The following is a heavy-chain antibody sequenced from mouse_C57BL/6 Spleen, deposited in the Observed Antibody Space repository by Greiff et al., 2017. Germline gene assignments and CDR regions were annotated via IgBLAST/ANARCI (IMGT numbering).Heavy chain of an antibody. V-gene: IGHV5-16*01. J-gene: IGHJ4*01. CDR3: ARALSPITTVVATEAMDY. CDR1: GFTFSDYY. CDR2: INYDGSST. Sequence: EVQLVESEGGLVQPGSSMKLSCTASGFTFSDYYMAWVRQVPEKGLEWVANINYDGSSTYYLDSLKSRFIISRDNAKNILYLQMSSLKSEDTATYYCARALSPITTVVATEAMDYWGQGTSVTVSS. D-gene: IGHD1-1*01.